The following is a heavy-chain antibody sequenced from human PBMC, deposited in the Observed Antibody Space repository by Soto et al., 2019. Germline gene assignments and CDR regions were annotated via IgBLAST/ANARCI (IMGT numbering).Heavy chain of an antibody. V-gene: IGHV3-23*01. Sequence: EVQLLESGGNLIQPGGSLRLSYAASGFTFRNYAMSWVRQAPGAGPEWVSGISGSGGRTYYADSVKGRFTISRDNSNNALFLQMNSLRAEDTALYYCAKDPNGDYVGAFDIWGRGTMVTVSS. CDR2: ISGSGGRT. J-gene: IGHJ3*02. D-gene: IGHD4-17*01. CDR1: GFTFRNYA. CDR3: AKDPNGDYVGAFDI.